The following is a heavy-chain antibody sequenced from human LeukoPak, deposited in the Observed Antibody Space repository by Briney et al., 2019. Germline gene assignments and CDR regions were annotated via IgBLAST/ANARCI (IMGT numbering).Heavy chain of an antibody. J-gene: IGHJ6*03. CDR1: GGSISSYY. D-gene: IGHD2-2*01. CDR2: IYTSGST. V-gene: IGHV4-4*07. Sequence: SETLSLTCTVSGGSISSYYWSWIRQPAGKGLEWIGRIYTSGSTNYNPSLKSRVTMSVDTSKNQFSLKLSSVTAADTAVYYCARDFPNIVVVPAAMGGGNYYYYYMDVWGKGTTVTVSS. CDR3: ARDFPNIVVVPAAMGGGNYYYYYMDV.